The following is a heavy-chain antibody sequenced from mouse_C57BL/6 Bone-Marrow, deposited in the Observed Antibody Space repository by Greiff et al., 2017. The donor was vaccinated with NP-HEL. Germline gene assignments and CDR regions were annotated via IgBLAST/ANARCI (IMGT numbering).Heavy chain of an antibody. J-gene: IGHJ1*03. CDR1: GFTFSSYA. V-gene: IGHV5-4*01. CDR3: ARNYGDIWYFDV. Sequence: EVQVVEPGGGLVKPGGSLKLSCAASGFTFSSYALSWVRQTPEKRLEWVATISDGGSYTYYPENVKGRFTISRDTAKNNLYLQMSHLKSEDTAMYYCARNYGDIWYFDVWGTGTTVTVSS. CDR2: ISDGGSYT. D-gene: IGHD2-13*01.